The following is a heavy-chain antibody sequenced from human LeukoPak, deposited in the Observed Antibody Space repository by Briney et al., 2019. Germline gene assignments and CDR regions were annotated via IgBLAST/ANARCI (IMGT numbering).Heavy chain of an antibody. V-gene: IGHV4-59*01. CDR3: VRSADRVIRGAPPYYYYYMDV. D-gene: IGHD3-10*01. CDR2: GYYSGST. Sequence: SETLSLTCTVSGGSISTYYWSWVRQPPGKGLEWIGYGYYSGSTDYIPSLKSRVTISVDTSKNQFSLKLTSVTAADTAVYYCVRSADRVIRGAPPYYYYYMDVWGKGTTVTVSS. CDR1: GGSISTYY. J-gene: IGHJ6*03.